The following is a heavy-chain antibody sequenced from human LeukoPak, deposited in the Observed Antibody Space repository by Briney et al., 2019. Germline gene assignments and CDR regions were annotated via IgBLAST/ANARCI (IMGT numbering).Heavy chain of an antibody. CDR1: GYTFTSYG. CDR3: ARDPKMLQYQPSGSYYYGMDV. V-gene: IGHV1-18*01. CDR2: ISAYNGNT. D-gene: IGHD2-2*01. J-gene: IGHJ6*02. Sequence: ASVKVSCKASGYTFTSYGISWVRQAPGQGLEWMGWISAYNGNTNYARKLQGRVTMTTDTSTSTAYMELRSLRSDDTAVYYCARDPKMLQYQPSGSYYYGMDVWGQGTTVTVSS.